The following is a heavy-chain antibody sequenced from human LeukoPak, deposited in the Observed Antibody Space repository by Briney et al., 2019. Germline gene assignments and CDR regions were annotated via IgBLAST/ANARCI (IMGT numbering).Heavy chain of an antibody. Sequence: SETLSLTCTVSGGSIKSHFWSWVRQPPGKRLEWIGYIFHSGSTNYNPSLKSRVTISVDTSKNQFSLKLSSVTAADTAVYYCARRAFAYCGGDCYSFFRFENQHRPYNWFDPWGQGTLVTVSS. D-gene: IGHD2-21*02. J-gene: IGHJ5*02. CDR3: ARRAFAYCGGDCYSFFRFENQHRPYNWFDP. CDR1: GGSIKSHF. CDR2: IFHSGST. V-gene: IGHV4-59*11.